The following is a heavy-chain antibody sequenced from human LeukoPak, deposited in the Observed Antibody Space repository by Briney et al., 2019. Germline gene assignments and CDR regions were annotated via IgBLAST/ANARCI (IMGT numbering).Heavy chain of an antibody. CDR1: GYTFTSYA. J-gene: IGHJ4*02. V-gene: IGHV1-3*01. CDR2: INAGNGNT. Sequence: ASVKVSCKASGYTFTSYAMHWVRQAPGQRLEWMGWINAGNGNTKYSQKFQGRVTITRDTSASTAYMELSSLRSEDTAVYYCARGGSRMTTFYIIDYWGQGTLVTVSS. CDR3: ARGGSRMTTFYIIDY. D-gene: IGHD4-11*01.